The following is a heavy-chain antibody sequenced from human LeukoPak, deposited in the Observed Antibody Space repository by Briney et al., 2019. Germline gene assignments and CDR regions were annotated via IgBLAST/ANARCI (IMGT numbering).Heavy chain of an antibody. CDR1: GFTFSSYA. V-gene: IGHV3-64D*09. J-gene: IGHJ5*02. CDR2: ISSNGGST. D-gene: IGHD5-24*01. CDR3: VKGGMATPTFGFDP. Sequence: PGGSLRLSCSASGFTFSSYAMHWVRQAPGKGLEYVSAISSNGGSTYYADSVKGRFTISRDNSKNTLYLQMSSLRAEDTAVYYCVKGGMATPTFGFDPWGQGTLVTVSS.